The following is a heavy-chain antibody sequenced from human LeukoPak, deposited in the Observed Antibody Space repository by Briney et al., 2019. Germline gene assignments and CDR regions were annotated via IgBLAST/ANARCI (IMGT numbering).Heavy chain of an antibody. CDR2: INTDGSTT. CDR3: AREKKSSTSMDY. J-gene: IGHJ4*02. V-gene: IGHV3-74*01. CDR1: GFTFSTYW. Sequence: GGSLRLSCAASGFTFSTYWMHWVRQAPGKGLVWVSRINTDGSTTTYADSVKGRFTISRDNAKNTLYLQMNSLRAEDTAVYYCAREKKSSTSMDYWGQGTLVTVST. D-gene: IGHD2-2*01.